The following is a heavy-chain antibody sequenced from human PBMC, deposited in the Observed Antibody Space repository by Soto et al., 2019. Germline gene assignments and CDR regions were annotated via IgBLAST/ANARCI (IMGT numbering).Heavy chain of an antibody. J-gene: IGHJ6*02. D-gene: IGHD4-17*01. CDR3: ARHDGYGDNYYYGMDV. CDR1: GGSISSSSYY. V-gene: IGHV4-39*01. CDR2: IYYSGST. Sequence: LETLSLTCTVSGGSISSSSYYWGWIRQPPGKGLEWIGSIYYSGSTYYNPSLKSRVTISVDTSKNQFSLKLSSVTAADTAVYYCARHDGYGDNYYYGMDVWGQGTTVTVSS.